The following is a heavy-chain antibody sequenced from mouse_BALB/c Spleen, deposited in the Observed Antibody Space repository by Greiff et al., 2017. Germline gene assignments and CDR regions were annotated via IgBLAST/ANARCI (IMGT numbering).Heavy chain of an antibody. CDR1: GYTFTSYW. J-gene: IGHJ2*01. D-gene: IGHD3-3*01. CDR3: ARERAPYFDY. Sequence: QVQLQQSGAELAKPGASVKMSCKASGYTFTSYWMHWVKQRPGQGLEWIGYINPSTGYTEYNQKFKDKATLTADKSSSTAYMQLSSLTSEDSAVYYCARERAPYFDYWGQGTTLTVSS. V-gene: IGHV1-7*01. CDR2: INPSTGYT.